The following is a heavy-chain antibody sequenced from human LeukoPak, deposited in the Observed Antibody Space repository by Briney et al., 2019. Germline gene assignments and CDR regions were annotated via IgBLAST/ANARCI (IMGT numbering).Heavy chain of an antibody. D-gene: IGHD2-2*01. CDR1: GFTFSSYS. Sequence: GGSLRLSCAASGFTFSSYSMNWVRQAPGKGLEWVSSISSSSSYIYYADSVKGRFTISRDNAKNSLYLQMNSLRAEDTAVYYCARERYCSSTSCYGGAFDIWGQGTMVTVSS. CDR2: ISSSSSYI. CDR3: ARERYCSSTSCYGGAFDI. J-gene: IGHJ3*02. V-gene: IGHV3-21*01.